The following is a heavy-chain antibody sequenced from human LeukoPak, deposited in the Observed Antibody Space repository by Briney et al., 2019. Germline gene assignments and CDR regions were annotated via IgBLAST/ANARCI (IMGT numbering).Heavy chain of an antibody. CDR1: GGSFSFYF. J-gene: IGHJ4*02. CDR2: IDNRGST. CDR3: ARDSDSGFQ. V-gene: IGHV4-34*01. Sequence: SETLSLTCTVSGGSFSFYFWHWIRQPPGEGLDWIGEIDNRGSTQYKPSLRSRGIISIDASGNHFSLKLTSVTAADTAVYFCARDSDSGFQWGQGMLVTVSS. D-gene: IGHD3-16*01.